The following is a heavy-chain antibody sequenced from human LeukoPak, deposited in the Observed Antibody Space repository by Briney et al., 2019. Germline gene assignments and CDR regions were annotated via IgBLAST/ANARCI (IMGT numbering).Heavy chain of an antibody. CDR1: GFTFSSYA. D-gene: IGHD3-3*01. CDR2: ISWNSGSI. Sequence: GGSLRLSCAASGFTFSSYAMHWVRQAPGKGLEWVSGISWNSGSIGYADSVKGRFTISRDNAKNSLYLQMNSLRAEDTALYYCAKAQYYDFWSGYFDYWGQGTLVTVSS. CDR3: AKAQYYDFWSGYFDY. J-gene: IGHJ4*02. V-gene: IGHV3-9*01.